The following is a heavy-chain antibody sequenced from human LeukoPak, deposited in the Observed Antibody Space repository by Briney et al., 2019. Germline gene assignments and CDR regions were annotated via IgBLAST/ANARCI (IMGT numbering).Heavy chain of an antibody. CDR1: GYTFTGYY. CDR2: INPNSGGI. J-gene: IGHJ4*02. Sequence: ASVKVSCKASGYTFTGYYMHWVRQAPGQGLEWMGWINPNSGGINYAQKFQGRVTMTRDMSISTAYMELSRLRSDDTAVYYCARVVRGSNYFDYWGQGTLVTVSS. CDR3: ARVVRGSNYFDY. D-gene: IGHD1-26*01. V-gene: IGHV1-2*02.